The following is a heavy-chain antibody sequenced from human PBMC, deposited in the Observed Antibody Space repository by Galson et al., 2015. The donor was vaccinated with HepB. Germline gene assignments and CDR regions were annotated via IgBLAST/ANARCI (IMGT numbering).Heavy chain of an antibody. CDR3: VKGEVYGDYPWRDSYGMDV. Sequence: SLRLYCAASGFTFSSYAMHWVRQAPGKGLEYVSAISSNGGSTYYADSVKGRFTISRDNSKNTLYLQMSSLRAEDTAVYYCVKGEVYGDYPWRDSYGMDVWGQGTTVTVSS. D-gene: IGHD4-17*01. CDR2: ISSNGGST. J-gene: IGHJ6*02. CDR1: GFTFSSYA. V-gene: IGHV3-64D*06.